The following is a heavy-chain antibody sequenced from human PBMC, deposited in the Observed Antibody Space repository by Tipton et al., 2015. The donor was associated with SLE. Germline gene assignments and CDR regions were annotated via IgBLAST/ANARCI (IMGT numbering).Heavy chain of an antibody. D-gene: IGHD1-26*01. Sequence: SLRHSCAASGFTFSSYWMHWVRQAPGKGLVWVSRINRDGSSTSYADSVKGRFTISRDNAKNTLYLQMNSLRAEDTAVYYCARDLSGSRGALFGYWGQGTLVTVSS. CDR1: GFTFSSYW. CDR2: INRDGSST. J-gene: IGHJ4*02. CDR3: ARDLSGSRGALFGY. V-gene: IGHV3-74*01.